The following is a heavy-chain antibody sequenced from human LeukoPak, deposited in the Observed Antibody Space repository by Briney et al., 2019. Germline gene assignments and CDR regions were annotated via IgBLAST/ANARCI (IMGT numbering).Heavy chain of an antibody. Sequence: GGSLRLSCAASGFTFTTYAMRWVRQATGKGLEWVSGISDSGKSTYYADSVKGRFTISRDNSKNTLYMQINSLRVEGTAVYYCATLESSGWYFDYWGQGTLVTLSS. CDR3: ATLESSGWYFDY. D-gene: IGHD6-19*01. CDR2: ISDSGKST. V-gene: IGHV3-23*01. J-gene: IGHJ4*02. CDR1: GFTFTTYA.